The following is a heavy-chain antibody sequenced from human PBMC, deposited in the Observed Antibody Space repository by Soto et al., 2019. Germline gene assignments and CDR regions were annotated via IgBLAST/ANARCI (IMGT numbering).Heavy chain of an antibody. CDR2: INPNSGGT. CDR1: GYTFTGYY. D-gene: IGHD2-15*01. Sequence: ASVKVSCKASGYTFTGYYMHWVRQAPGQGLEWMGWINPNSGGTNYAQKFQGWVTMTRDTSISTAYMELSRLRSDDTAVYYCARDELTQLGYCSGGSCDGDFGMDVWGQGTTVTVSS. CDR3: ARDELTQLGYCSGGSCDGDFGMDV. J-gene: IGHJ6*02. V-gene: IGHV1-2*04.